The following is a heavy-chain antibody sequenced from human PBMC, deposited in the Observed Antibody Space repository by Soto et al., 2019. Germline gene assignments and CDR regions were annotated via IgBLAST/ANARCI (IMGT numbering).Heavy chain of an antibody. Sequence: PGGSLRLSCAASGFTFSSYGMHWVRQAPGKGLEWVAVISYDGSNKYYADSVKGRFTISRDNSKNTLYLQMNSLRAEDTAVYYCAKPYGDLLAGHFDYWGQGTLVTVSS. CDR1: GFTFSSYG. D-gene: IGHD4-17*01. V-gene: IGHV3-30*18. J-gene: IGHJ4*02. CDR2: ISYDGSNK. CDR3: AKPYGDLLAGHFDY.